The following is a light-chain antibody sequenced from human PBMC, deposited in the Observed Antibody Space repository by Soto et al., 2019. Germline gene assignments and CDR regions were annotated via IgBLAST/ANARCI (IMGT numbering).Light chain of an antibody. CDR2: EVS. J-gene: IGLJ1*01. CDR1: SSDIGAYNY. Sequence: QPASVSGSPGQSITISCTGSSSDIGAYNYVSWFQQYPGKAPKLIISEVSNRPSGVSNRFSGSKSGTAASLTISGLQTEDEADYFCFSFTTDWTHVFGTGTKLTVL. CDR3: FSFTTDWTHV. V-gene: IGLV2-14*01.